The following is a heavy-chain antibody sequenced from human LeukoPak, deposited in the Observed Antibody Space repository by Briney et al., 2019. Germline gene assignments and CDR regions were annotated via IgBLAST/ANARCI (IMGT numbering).Heavy chain of an antibody. J-gene: IGHJ4*02. CDR3: ARLGSGWYKVNYYFDY. V-gene: IGHV5-51*01. D-gene: IGHD6-19*01. CDR1: GYSFTTYW. Sequence: GESLKISCKGSGYSFTTYWIGWVRQMPGKGLEWMGIIYPGDSDTRYSPSFQGQVTISADKSISTAYLQWSSLKASDTAMYYCARLGSGWYKVNYYFDYWGQGTLVTVSS. CDR2: IYPGDSDT.